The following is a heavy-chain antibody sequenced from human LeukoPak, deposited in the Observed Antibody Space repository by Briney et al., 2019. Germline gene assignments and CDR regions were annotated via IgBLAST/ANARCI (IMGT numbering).Heavy chain of an antibody. J-gene: IGHJ4*02. CDR2: ITGSTYST. Sequence: GGSLRLSCAASGFIFSSYGMSWVRQAPGEGLEWISGITGSTYSTYYADSVRGRFTISRDNSKNTLYLQMNSPRAEDTAVYYCARDSSYYYDSSGYQPVDYWGQGTLVTVSS. D-gene: IGHD3-22*01. CDR3: ARDSSYYYDSSGYQPVDY. V-gene: IGHV3-23*01. CDR1: GFIFSSYG.